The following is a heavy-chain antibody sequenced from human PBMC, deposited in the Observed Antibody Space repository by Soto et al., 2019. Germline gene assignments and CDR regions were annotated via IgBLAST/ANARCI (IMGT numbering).Heavy chain of an antibody. CDR2: ISSSSSYI. V-gene: IGHV3-21*01. D-gene: IGHD3-22*01. CDR3: WRYDSSVYYWAYYYYGTDV. Sequence: EVQLVESGGGLVKPGGSLRLSCAASGFTFSTYSMNWVRQAPGKGLEWVSSISSSSSYIYYADSVKGRSTISRDNAKNYPHLQMTSLRAECMAVYYCWRYDSSVYYWAYYYYGTDVWGQGTTVTFSS. J-gene: IGHJ6*02. CDR1: GFTFSTYS.